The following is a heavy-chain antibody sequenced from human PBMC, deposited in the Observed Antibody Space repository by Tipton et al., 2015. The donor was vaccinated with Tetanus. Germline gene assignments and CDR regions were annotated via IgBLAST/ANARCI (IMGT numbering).Heavy chain of an antibody. V-gene: IGHV1-69*06. CDR2: IIPIYGAA. CDR1: GGTFSNYA. Sequence: QSGPEVKEPGSSVRVSCKASGGTFSNYAINWVRQAPGQGLEWMGGIIPIYGAANYAQKFQGRVTMTADNSMGTAYMDLSSVRSDDTAVYFCARCNAYASLTPIYLGGPGTRVTVSS. J-gene: IGHJ4*02. D-gene: IGHD2/OR15-2a*01. CDR3: ARCNAYASLTPIYL.